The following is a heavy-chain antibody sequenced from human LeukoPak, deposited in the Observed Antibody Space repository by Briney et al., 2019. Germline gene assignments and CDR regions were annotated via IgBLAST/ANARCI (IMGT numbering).Heavy chain of an antibody. CDR3: ARYFYDSSGSSSDAFDF. J-gene: IGHJ3*01. Sequence: VASVKVSCKTSGYIFTDYYIHWVRQAPGQGLEWMGWINPNTGGTHFAQKFQGRVTMTRNTSMTTTYMELSSLTSDDSAVFYCARYFYDSSGSSSDAFDFWGQGTMVTVSS. CDR2: INPNTGGT. V-gene: IGHV1-2*02. D-gene: IGHD3-22*01. CDR1: GYIFTDYY.